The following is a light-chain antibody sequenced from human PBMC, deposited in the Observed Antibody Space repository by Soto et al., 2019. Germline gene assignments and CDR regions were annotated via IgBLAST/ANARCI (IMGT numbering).Light chain of an antibody. Sequence: LTQPASVSGSPGQSITISFTGTSSDVGGYNYVSCYQQHPVKAPKLMIYEVSKRPSGVPDRFSGSKSGNTASLTVSGLQAEDEADYYCSSYAGSNNFGVFGTGTKV. V-gene: IGLV2-8*01. CDR1: SSDVGGYNY. J-gene: IGLJ1*01. CDR2: EVS. CDR3: SSYAGSNNFGV.